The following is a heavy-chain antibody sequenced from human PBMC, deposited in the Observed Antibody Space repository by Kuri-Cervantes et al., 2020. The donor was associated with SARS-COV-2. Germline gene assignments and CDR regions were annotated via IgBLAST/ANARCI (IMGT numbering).Heavy chain of an antibody. CDR1: GFSLSTSGVG. CDR2: IYWDDDK. Sequence: SGPTLVKPTQTLTLTCTFSGFSLSTSGVGVGWIRQPPGKALEWLALIYWDDDKRYSPSLKSRLTITKDTSKNQVVLTMTNMDPVDTATYYCARISTVTTWTWYYFDYWGQGTLVTVCS. V-gene: IGHV2-5*02. J-gene: IGHJ4*02. D-gene: IGHD4-17*01. CDR3: ARISTVTTWTWYYFDY.